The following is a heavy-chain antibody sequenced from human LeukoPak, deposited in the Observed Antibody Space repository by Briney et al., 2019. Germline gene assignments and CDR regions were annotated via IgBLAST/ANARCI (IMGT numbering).Heavy chain of an antibody. J-gene: IGHJ4*02. D-gene: IGHD4/OR15-4a*01. CDR2: IRYDGSNK. Sequence: GRSLRLSCAASGFTFSNYAMHWVRQTPGKGLEWVAFIRYDGSNKYYADSVKGRFTISRDNSKNTLYLQMNSLRAEDTAVYYCAKGHSWRDYEDDFDYWGQGTLVTVSS. V-gene: IGHV3-30*02. CDR1: GFTFSNYA. CDR3: AKGHSWRDYEDDFDY.